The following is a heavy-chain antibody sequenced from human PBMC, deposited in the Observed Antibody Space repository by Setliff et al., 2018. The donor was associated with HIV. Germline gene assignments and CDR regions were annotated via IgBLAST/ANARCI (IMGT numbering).Heavy chain of an antibody. CDR2: IIPIFGST. CDR1: GGTFSNYA. D-gene: IGHD3-10*01. V-gene: IGHV1-69*13. Sequence: SVKVSCKASGGTFSNYAITWVRQAPGQGLEWMGGIIPIFGSTKYAQKFQDRVTITADESTYTADMELSSLRSEDTAVYYCARDDHYYDSGSFYSDWYFDLWGRGTLVTVSS. CDR3: ARDDHYYDSGSFYSDWYFDL. J-gene: IGHJ2*01.